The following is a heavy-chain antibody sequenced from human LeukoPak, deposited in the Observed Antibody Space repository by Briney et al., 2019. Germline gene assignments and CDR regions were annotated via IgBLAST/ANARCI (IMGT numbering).Heavy chain of an antibody. D-gene: IGHD3-9*01. V-gene: IGHV3-48*03. CDR1: GFTFSSYE. CDR2: ISSSGSTI. Sequence: GGSLRLSCAASGFTFSSYEMNWVRQAPGKGLEWVSYISSSGSTIYYADSVKGRFTISRDNAKNSLYLQMNSLRAEDTAVYYCARDFSYSLRYFDWLRSVYWGQGTLVTVSS. CDR3: ARDFSYSLRYFDWLRSVY. J-gene: IGHJ4*02.